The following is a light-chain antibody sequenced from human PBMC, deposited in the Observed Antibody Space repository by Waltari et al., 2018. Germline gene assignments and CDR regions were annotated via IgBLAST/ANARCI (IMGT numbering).Light chain of an antibody. V-gene: IGKV1-5*03. J-gene: IGKJ2*01. CDR2: KAS. CDR3: QQYEGNST. CDR1: QSVYSW. Sequence: DIQMTQSPSTLSASVGDRVTITCRASQSVYSWLAWHQQKPGKAPKLLKYKASTLKSGVPSMSEGSGSGTEFTLTISSLQPDDFATYYCQQYEGNSTFGQGPSWRSN.